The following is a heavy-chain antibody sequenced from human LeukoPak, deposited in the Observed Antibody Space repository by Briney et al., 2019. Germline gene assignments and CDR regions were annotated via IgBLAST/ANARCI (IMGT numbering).Heavy chain of an antibody. D-gene: IGHD2-15*01. CDR3: AKDGHCSGGTCYPFYMAV. CDR1: GFTFSSYG. Sequence: GGSLRLSCAASGFTFSSYGMHWVRQAPGKGLEWVAFIRYDGFNKYYADSVKGRFTISRDNSKNTLYLQMNSLRGDDTAVYYCAKDGHCSGGTCYPFYMAVWGKGTTVTVSS. CDR2: IRYDGFNK. V-gene: IGHV3-30*02. J-gene: IGHJ6*03.